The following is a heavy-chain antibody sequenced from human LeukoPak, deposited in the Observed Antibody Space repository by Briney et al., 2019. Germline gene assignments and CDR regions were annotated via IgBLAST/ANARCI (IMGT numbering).Heavy chain of an antibody. V-gene: IGHV3-23*01. D-gene: IGHD3-10*01. CDR2: ISGSGGST. CDR1: GFTFSSYA. J-gene: IGHJ3*02. Sequence: GGSLRLSCAASGFTFSSYAMSWVRQAPGKGLEWVSAISGSGGSTYYADSVKGRFTISRDSAKNTLYLQMNNLRAEDTAVYYCARGFIGVYAYDIWGQGTMVIVSS. CDR3: ARGFIGVYAYDI.